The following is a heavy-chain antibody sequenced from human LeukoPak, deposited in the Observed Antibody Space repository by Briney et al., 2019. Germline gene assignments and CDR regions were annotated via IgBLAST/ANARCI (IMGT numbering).Heavy chain of an antibody. V-gene: IGHV3-7*01. CDR1: GFAFSNSW. CDR3: ATYINWVAGDV. D-gene: IGHD1-1*01. Sequence: GGSLRLSCAASGFAFSNSWMSWVRQAPGKGLEWVANMNHEGGDIHYVDSVKGRITISRDNAKDSLYLQMNSLRAEDTAVYYCATYINWVAGDVWGQGTTVTVSS. CDR2: MNHEGGDI. J-gene: IGHJ6*02.